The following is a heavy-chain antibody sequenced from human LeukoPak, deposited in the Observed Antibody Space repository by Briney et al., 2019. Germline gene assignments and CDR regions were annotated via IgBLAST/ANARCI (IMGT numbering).Heavy chain of an antibody. V-gene: IGHV3-48*03. J-gene: IGHJ4*02. CDR1: GFTFSSYE. Sequence: GGSLRLSCAASGFTFSSYEMNWVRQAPGKGLEWVSYISSSGSTIYYADSVKGRFTISRDNAKNSLYLQMNSLRAEDTAVYYCAKEMYDYVWGSYFENWGQGTLVTVSS. D-gene: IGHD3-16*01. CDR2: ISSSGSTI. CDR3: AKEMYDYVWGSYFEN.